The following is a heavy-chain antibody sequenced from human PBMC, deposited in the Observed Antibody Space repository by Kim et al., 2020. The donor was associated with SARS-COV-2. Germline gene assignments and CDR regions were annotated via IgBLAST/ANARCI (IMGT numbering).Heavy chain of an antibody. Sequence: SETLSLTCTVSGGSISHYYWSWIRQPPGKALQWIGYIYSSGSTNYSPSLKSRVTISVDTSNNQFSLKLSSVTAADTAMYYCVRLGFRGVDNAYYYAMDVWGQGTTVTVSS. CDR3: VRLGFRGVDNAYYYAMDV. D-gene: IGHD3-10*01. CDR1: GGSISHYY. J-gene: IGHJ6*02. CDR2: IYSSGST. V-gene: IGHV4-59*08.